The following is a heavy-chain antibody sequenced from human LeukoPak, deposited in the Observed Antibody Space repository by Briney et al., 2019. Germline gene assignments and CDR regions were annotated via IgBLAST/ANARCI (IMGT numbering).Heavy chain of an antibody. CDR2: ISYDGSNK. J-gene: IGHJ4*02. CDR1: GFTFSSYG. D-gene: IGHD2-21*02. V-gene: IGHV3-30*18. Sequence: GGSLRLSCAASGFTFSSYGMHWVRQAPGKGLEWVAVISYDGSNKYYADSVKGRFTISRDNSKNTLYLQMNSLRAEDTAVYYCAKNGYLVVTAYFDYWGQGTLVTVSS. CDR3: AKNGYLVVTAYFDY.